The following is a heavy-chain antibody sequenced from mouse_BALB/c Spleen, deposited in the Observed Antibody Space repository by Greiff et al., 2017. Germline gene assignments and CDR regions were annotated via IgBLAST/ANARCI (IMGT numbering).Heavy chain of an antibody. CDR3: ARQDLYFGFAY. Sequence: EVQLQESGPELVKPGASVKMSCKASGYTFTSYVMHWVKQKPGQGLEWIGYINPYNDGTKYNEKFKGKATLTSDKSSSTAYMELSSLTSEDSAVYYCARQDLYFGFAYWGQGTLVTVSA. J-gene: IGHJ3*01. D-gene: IGHD2-1*01. CDR2: INPYNDGT. CDR1: GYTFTSYV. V-gene: IGHV1-14*01.